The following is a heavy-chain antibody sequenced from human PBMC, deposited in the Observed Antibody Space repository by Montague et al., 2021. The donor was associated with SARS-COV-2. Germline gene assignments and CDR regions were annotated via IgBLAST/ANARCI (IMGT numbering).Heavy chain of an antibody. CDR3: AGIHSSGWAYFFDY. J-gene: IGHJ4*02. V-gene: IGHV4-59*01. D-gene: IGHD6-19*01. CDR2: IDYSGST. CDR1: GGSSKNYY. Sequence: SETLSLTCSVSGGSSKNYYWSWIRQPPGKELEWMGYIDYSGSTNYNPSLRFRLTLSVDTSSNQFSLKLNSLTSADTAVYYCAGIHSSGWAYFFDYWGQGTLVSVSS.